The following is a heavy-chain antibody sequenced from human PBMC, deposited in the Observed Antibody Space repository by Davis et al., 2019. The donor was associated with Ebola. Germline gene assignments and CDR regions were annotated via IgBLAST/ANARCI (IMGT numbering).Heavy chain of an antibody. D-gene: IGHD6-13*01. CDR3: ARLGAAAGLDY. J-gene: IGHJ4*02. Sequence: SETLSLTCTVSGGSISSYYWSWIRQPPGKGLEWIGYIYYSGSTNYNPSLKSRVTISVDTSKNQFSLKLSSVTAADTAVYYCARLGAAAGLDYWGQGTLVTVSS. V-gene: IGHV4-59*08. CDR1: GGSISSYY. CDR2: IYYSGST.